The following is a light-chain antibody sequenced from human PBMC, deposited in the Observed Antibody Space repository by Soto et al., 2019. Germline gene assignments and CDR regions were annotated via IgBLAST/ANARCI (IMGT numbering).Light chain of an antibody. V-gene: IGLV2-14*01. CDR1: SSDVGGYNY. CDR3: SSYTSSSTSYV. CDR2: DVS. Sequence: QSVLTQPASVSGSPGQSITISCTGTSSDVGGYNYVSWYQQHPGKAPKLMIYDVSNRPSGVSNRFSGSKSGNTASLTISGLQAEDEADYCCSSYTSSSTSYVFGTGTKLTVL. J-gene: IGLJ1*01.